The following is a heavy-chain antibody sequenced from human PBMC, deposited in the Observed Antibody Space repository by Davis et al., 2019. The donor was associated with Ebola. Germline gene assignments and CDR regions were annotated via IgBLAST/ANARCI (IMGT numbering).Heavy chain of an antibody. Sequence: SETLSLTCAVYGGSFSGYYWSWIRQPPGKGLEWIGEINHSGSTNYNPSLKSRVTISVDTSKNQFSLKLSSVTAADTAVYYCARSLAAAGPTDGYFDYWGQGTLVTVSS. D-gene: IGHD6-13*01. J-gene: IGHJ4*02. CDR1: GGSFSGYY. CDR2: INHSGST. CDR3: ARSLAAAGPTDGYFDY. V-gene: IGHV4-34*01.